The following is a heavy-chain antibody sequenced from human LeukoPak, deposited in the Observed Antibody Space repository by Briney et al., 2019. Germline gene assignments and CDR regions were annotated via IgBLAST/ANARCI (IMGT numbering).Heavy chain of an antibody. V-gene: IGHV3-23*01. D-gene: IGHD3-10*01. CDR1: GFTFSSYA. CDR3: ARDVTLWFGELFPSSFDY. Sequence: GGSLRLSCAASGFTFSSYAMGWVRQAPGKGLEWVSAISGSGGSTYYADSVKGRFTISRDNAKNSLYLQMNSLRAEDTAVYYCARDVTLWFGELFPSSFDYWGQGTLVTVSS. CDR2: ISGSGGST. J-gene: IGHJ4*02.